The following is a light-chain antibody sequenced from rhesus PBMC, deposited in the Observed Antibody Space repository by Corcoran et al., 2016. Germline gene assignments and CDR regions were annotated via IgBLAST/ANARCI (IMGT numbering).Light chain of an antibody. CDR3: QQYSNWPLYS. CDR2: GAS. V-gene: IGKV3-42*02. CDR1: QSVSAS. Sequence: EIVLTQSPATLSLSPGERATLSCRASQSVSASLAWYQQKPGQAPRLLIYGASSRANGIPDRFSGSVAVTEFTLTISSLEPEDFAVYYCQQYSNWPLYSFGQGTKVEIK. J-gene: IGKJ2*01.